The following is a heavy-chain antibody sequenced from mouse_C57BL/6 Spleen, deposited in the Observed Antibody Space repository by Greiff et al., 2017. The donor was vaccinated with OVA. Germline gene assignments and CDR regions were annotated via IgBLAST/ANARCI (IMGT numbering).Heavy chain of an antibody. V-gene: IGHV5-12*01. J-gene: IGHJ4*01. Sequence: DVKLVESGGGLVQPGGSLKLSCAASGFTFSDYYMYWVRQTPEKRLEWVAYISNGGGSTYYPDTVKGRFTISRDNAKNTLYLQMSRLKSEDTAMYYCARRGTTVVDYAMDYWGQGTSVTVSS. CDR1: GFTFSDYY. D-gene: IGHD1-1*01. CDR2: ISNGGGST. CDR3: ARRGTTVVDYAMDY.